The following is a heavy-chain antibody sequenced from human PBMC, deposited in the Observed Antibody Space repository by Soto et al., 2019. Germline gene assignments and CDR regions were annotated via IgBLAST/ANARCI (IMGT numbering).Heavy chain of an antibody. CDR1: GYTFISYG. J-gene: IGHJ4*02. Sequence: QLVQSGAEVKKPGSSVKVSCKASGYTFISYGIGWVRQAPGQGLEWMGWITTHNDNTNYAQQFQVRVTFTTDTSTSTAYMELRDLTSDDTAVYYCARVYSSGWKGLGYWGQGTLVTVSS. CDR2: ITTHNDNT. V-gene: IGHV1-18*01. CDR3: ARVYSSGWKGLGY. D-gene: IGHD6-19*01.